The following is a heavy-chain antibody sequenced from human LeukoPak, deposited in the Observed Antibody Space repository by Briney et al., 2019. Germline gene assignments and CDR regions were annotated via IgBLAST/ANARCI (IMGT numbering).Heavy chain of an antibody. D-gene: IGHD4-17*01. J-gene: IGHJ6*02. V-gene: IGHV1-18*01. CDR1: GYTFTSYG. Sequence: ASVKVSCKASGYTFTSYGTSWVRQAPGQGLEWMGWISAYNGNTNYAQKLQGRVTMTTDTSTSTAYMELRSLRSDDTAVYYCARVTVTPDYYYYGMDVWGQGTTVTVSS. CDR2: ISAYNGNT. CDR3: ARVTVTPDYYYYGMDV.